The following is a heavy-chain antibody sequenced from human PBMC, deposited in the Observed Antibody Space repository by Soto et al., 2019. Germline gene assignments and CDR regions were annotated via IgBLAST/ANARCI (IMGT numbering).Heavy chain of an antibody. CDR3: ARLGPGIAVAGTVWGEVVDY. Sequence: GGSLRLSCAASGFTFSSYWMSWVRQAPGKGLEWVANIKQDGSEKYYVDSVKGRFTISRDNAKNSLYLQMNSLRAEDTAVYYCARLGPGIAVAGTVWGEVVDYWGQGTLVTVSS. V-gene: IGHV3-7*01. D-gene: IGHD6-19*01. CDR1: GFTFSSYW. CDR2: IKQDGSEK. J-gene: IGHJ4*02.